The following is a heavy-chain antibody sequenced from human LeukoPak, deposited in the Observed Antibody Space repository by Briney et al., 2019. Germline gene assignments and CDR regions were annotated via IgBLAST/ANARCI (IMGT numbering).Heavy chain of an antibody. CDR2: ISSSGSTI. D-gene: IGHD3-22*01. CDR1: GFSFSDYY. Sequence: GGSLRLSCAASGFSFSDYYMSWIRLAPGKGLEWVSYISSSGSTIYYADSVKGRFTISRDNAKNSLYLQMNSLRAEDTAVYYCARDYYDSSGYYYFDYWGQGTLVTVSS. J-gene: IGHJ4*02. CDR3: ARDYYDSSGYYYFDY. V-gene: IGHV3-11*04.